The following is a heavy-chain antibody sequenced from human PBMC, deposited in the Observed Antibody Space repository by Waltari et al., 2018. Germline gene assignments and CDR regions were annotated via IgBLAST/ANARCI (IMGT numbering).Heavy chain of an antibody. D-gene: IGHD3-10*01. V-gene: IGHV1-24*01. CDR3: ATGLIAGMVQGVITIDP. Sequence: QVQLVQSGAEVKKPGASVKVSCKVSGYTLTDLTMHWVRQAPGKGLEWMGGFDPEDGETIYAQKFQGRVTMTEDTSTDTAYMELSSLRSEDTAVYYCATGLIAGMVQGVITIDPWGQGTLVTVSS. J-gene: IGHJ5*02. CDR2: FDPEDGET. CDR1: GYTLTDLT.